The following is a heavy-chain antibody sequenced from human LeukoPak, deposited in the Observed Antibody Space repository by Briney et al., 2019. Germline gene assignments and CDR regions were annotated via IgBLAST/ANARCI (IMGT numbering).Heavy chain of an antibody. CDR3: ARETRVYGVLSPVDYYYYYMDV. CDR2: INWNGGST. Sequence: GGSLRLSCAASGFTFDDYGMSWVRQAPGKGLEWVSGINWNGGSTGYADSVKGRFTISRDNAKNSLYLQMNSLRAEDTALYYCARETRVYGVLSPVDYYYYYMDVWGKGTTVTVSS. D-gene: IGHD2-8*01. CDR1: GFTFDDYG. V-gene: IGHV3-20*04. J-gene: IGHJ6*03.